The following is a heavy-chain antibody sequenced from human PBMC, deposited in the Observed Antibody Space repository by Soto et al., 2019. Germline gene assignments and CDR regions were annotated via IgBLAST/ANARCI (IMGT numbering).Heavy chain of an antibody. CDR3: ARDLSGTGLDI. CDR2: IYSTGGT. J-gene: IGHJ6*02. Sequence: PSETLSLTCNVSGDSIGSFYWSWIRQSAEKGLEWIGRIYSTGGTAYNPALEGRITISLDRSNNHVSLEMNSVTAADTAVYFCARDLSGTGLDIWGRGTRVTVSS. D-gene: IGHD1-26*01. V-gene: IGHV4-4*07. CDR1: GDSIGSFY.